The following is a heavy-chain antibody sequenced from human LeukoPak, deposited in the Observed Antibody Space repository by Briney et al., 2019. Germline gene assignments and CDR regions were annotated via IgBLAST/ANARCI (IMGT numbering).Heavy chain of an antibody. CDR2: IYTSGSA. J-gene: IGHJ4*02. D-gene: IGHD3-22*01. V-gene: IGHV4-4*07. CDR3: ARSYYSDSSGYTDDY. Sequence: PSETLSLTCTVSGGSLSSYYWSWIRQPAGKGLEWIGRIYTSGSANYNPSLKSRVTMSVDTSKNQFSLKLSSVTAADTAVYYCARSYYSDSSGYTDDYWGQGTLVTVSS. CDR1: GGSLSSYY.